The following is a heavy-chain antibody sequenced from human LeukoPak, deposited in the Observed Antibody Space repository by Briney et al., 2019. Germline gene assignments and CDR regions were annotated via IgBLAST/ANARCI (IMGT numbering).Heavy chain of an antibody. CDR1: GGTFSSYA. CDR3: ARDGLAAARSFDY. Sequence: SVKVSCKASGGTFSSYAISWVRQAPGQGLEWMGGIIPIFGTANYAQKFQGRVTITTDESTSTAYMELSSLRSEDTAVYYCARDGLAAARSFDYWGQGTLVTVSS. CDR2: IIPIFGTA. D-gene: IGHD6-13*01. V-gene: IGHV1-69*05. J-gene: IGHJ4*02.